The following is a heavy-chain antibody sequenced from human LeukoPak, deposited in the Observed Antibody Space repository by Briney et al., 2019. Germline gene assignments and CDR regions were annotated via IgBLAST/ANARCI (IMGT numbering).Heavy chain of an antibody. D-gene: IGHD6-19*01. CDR2: INHSGST. CDR1: GGSFSGYY. V-gene: IGHV4-34*01. CDR3: ARDPGHSSGWQGYYFDY. Sequence: PSETLSLTCAVYGGSFSGYYWSWIRQPPGKGLEWIGEINHSGSTNYNPSLKSRVTISVDTSKNQFSLKLSSVTAADTAVYYCARDPGHSSGWQGYYFDYWGQGTLVTVSS. J-gene: IGHJ4*02.